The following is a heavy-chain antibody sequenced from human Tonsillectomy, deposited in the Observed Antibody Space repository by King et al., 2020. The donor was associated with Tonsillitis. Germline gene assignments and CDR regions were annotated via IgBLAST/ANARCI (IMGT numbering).Heavy chain of an antibody. J-gene: IGHJ4*02. CDR1: GGSISSSTYY. V-gene: IGHV4-39*07. Sequence: QLQESGPGLVKPSETLSLTCTVSGGSISSSTYYWGWIRQPPGKGLEWIGSIYYSGFTYYNPSLRSRLTISVDTSKNQFSLRLSSVTAADTAVYYCARHYDSSGHFLKTFYYWGQGTLVTVSS. CDR2: IYYSGFT. CDR3: ARHYDSSGHFLKTFYY. D-gene: IGHD3-22*01.